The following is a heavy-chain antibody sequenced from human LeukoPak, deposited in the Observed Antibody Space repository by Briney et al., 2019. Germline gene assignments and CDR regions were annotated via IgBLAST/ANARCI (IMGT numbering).Heavy chain of an antibody. V-gene: IGHV3-53*01. Sequence: GGSLRLSXAASGFTVSSNYMSWVRQAPGKGLEWVSVIYSGGSTYYADSVKGRFTISRDNSKNTLYLQMNSLRAEDTAVYYCGKGVVDYWGQGTLVTVSS. J-gene: IGHJ4*02. CDR3: GKGVVDY. CDR1: GFTVSSNY. CDR2: IYSGGST. D-gene: IGHD2-8*01.